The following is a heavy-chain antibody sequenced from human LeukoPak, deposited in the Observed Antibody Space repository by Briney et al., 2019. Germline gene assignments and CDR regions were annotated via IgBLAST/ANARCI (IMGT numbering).Heavy chain of an antibody. CDR1: GFTFDDYA. CDR3: AKAIPGGAFDI. CDR2: ISWNSGSI. D-gene: IGHD2-2*01. J-gene: IGHJ3*02. Sequence: PGGSLRLSCAASGFTFDDYAMHWVRQAPGKGLEWVSGISWNSGSIGYADSVKGRFTISRDNAKNSLYLQMNSLRAEDMALYYCAKAIPGGAFDIWGQGTMVTVSS. V-gene: IGHV3-9*03.